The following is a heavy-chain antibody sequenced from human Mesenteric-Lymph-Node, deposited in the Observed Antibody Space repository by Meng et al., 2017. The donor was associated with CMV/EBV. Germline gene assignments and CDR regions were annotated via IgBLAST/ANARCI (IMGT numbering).Heavy chain of an antibody. Sequence: ISSSNWWSWVRQPPGKGLEWIGEIYHSGSTNYNPSLKSRVTISVDKSKNQFSLKLSSVTAADTAVYYCARDPGEPIVVVTAGRGWFDPWGQGTLVTVSS. CDR3: ARDPGEPIVVVTAGRGWFDP. V-gene: IGHV4-4*02. J-gene: IGHJ5*02. CDR2: IYHSGST. CDR1: ISSSNW. D-gene: IGHD2-21*02.